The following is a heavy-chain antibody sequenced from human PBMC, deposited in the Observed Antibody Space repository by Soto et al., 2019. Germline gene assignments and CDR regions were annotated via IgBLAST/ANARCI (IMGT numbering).Heavy chain of an antibody. CDR2: INSDGSST. CDR3: ARAGGDGYNTYDTRAFDI. Sequence: GGSLRLSCAASGFTFSSYWMHWVRQAPGKGLVWVSRINSDGSSTSYADSVKGRFTISRDNAKNTLYLQMNSLRAEDTAVYYCARAGGDGYNTYDTRAFDIWGQGTMVTVSS. D-gene: IGHD4-4*01. V-gene: IGHV3-74*01. J-gene: IGHJ3*02. CDR1: GFTFSSYW.